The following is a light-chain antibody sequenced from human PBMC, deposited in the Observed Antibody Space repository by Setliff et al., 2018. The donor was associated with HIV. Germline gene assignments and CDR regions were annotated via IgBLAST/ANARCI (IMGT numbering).Light chain of an antibody. CDR3: SSYAITNTLP. V-gene: IGLV2-14*01. CDR2: EVR. J-gene: IGLJ1*01. Sequence: QSMLTQPASVSGSPGQSITISCTGTSSDVGGYGHVSWYQQHPAKAPKLILYEVRNRPSGVSNRFSGSKSGNTASLTISGLQAEDEADYYCSSYAITNTLPFGTGTKVTVL. CDR1: SSDVGGYGH.